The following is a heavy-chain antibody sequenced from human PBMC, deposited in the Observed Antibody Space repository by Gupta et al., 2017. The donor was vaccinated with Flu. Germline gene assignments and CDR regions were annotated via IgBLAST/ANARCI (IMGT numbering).Heavy chain of an antibody. J-gene: IGHJ4*02. V-gene: IGHV4-39*01. Sequence: ITSESHYWGWVRQSPEKGLQAIGTIAYGGSSNYNPSLESRASIFLDTSKNKFSLRLTSMTASDTAVYYCASGIKGTTVTDTFDFWGQGILVTVSS. CDR3: ASGIKGTTVTDTFDF. CDR2: IAYGGSS. CDR1: ITSESHY. D-gene: IGHD1/OR15-1a*01.